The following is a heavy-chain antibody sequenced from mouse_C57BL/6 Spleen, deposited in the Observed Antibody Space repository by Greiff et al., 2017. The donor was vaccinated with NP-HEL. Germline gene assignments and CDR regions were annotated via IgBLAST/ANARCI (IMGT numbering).Heavy chain of an antibody. CDR1: GYAFSSSW. V-gene: IGHV1-82*01. CDR3: AREGDYDDPFAY. D-gene: IGHD2-4*01. CDR2: IYPGDGDT. J-gene: IGHJ3*01. Sequence: QVQLKESGPELVKPGASVKISCKASGYAFSSSWMNWVKPRPGKGLEWIGRIYPGDGDTNYNGKFKGKATLTADKSSSTAYMQLSSLTSEDSAVYFCAREGDYDDPFAYWGQGTLVTVSA.